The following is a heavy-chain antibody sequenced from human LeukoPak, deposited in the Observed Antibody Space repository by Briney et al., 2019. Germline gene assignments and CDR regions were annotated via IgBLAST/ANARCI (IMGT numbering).Heavy chain of an antibody. CDR3: ARDLRRRPSGMDV. J-gene: IGHJ6*02. V-gene: IGHV3-33*01. Sequence: GALRLSCAASGFTFSSYGMHWVRQAPGKGLEWVAVIWYDGSNKYYADSVKGRFTISRDNSKNTLYLQMNSLRAEDTAVYYCARDLRRRPSGMDVWGQGTTVTVSS. CDR2: IWYDGSNK. CDR1: GFTFSSYG.